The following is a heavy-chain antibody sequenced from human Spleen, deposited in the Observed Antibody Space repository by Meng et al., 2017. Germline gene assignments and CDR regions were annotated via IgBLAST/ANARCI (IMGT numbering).Heavy chain of an antibody. V-gene: IGHV3-23*01. J-gene: IGHJ4*02. Sequence: GESLKISCAASGFTFSSYAMNWLRQAPGKGLEWVSSISGSGSSAYYADSVKGRFTISRDNSKNTLYLQMNSLRAEDTAVYFCAKLGRPTLGGVLAKYYFDYWGQGTLVTVSS. CDR3: AKLGRPTLGGVLAKYYFDY. CDR2: ISGSGSSA. CDR1: GFTFSSYA. D-gene: IGHD3-16*02.